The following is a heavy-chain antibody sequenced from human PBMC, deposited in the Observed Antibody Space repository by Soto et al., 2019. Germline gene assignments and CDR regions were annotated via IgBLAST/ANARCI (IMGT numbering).Heavy chain of an antibody. CDR2: IIPIFGTA. CDR1: GGTFSSYA. V-gene: IGHV1-69*01. Sequence: QVQLVQSGAEVKKPGSSVKVSCKASGGTFSSYAISWVRQAPGQGLEWMGGIIPIFGTANYAQKFQGRVTITADESTSTAYMVLSSLRSEDTAVYYCARGYCSGGSCYNWFDPWGQGTLVTVSS. J-gene: IGHJ5*02. CDR3: ARGYCSGGSCYNWFDP. D-gene: IGHD2-15*01.